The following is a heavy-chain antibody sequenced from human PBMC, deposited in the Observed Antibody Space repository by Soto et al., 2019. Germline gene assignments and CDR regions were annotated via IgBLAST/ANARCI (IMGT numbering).Heavy chain of an antibody. CDR3: AGRTYG. D-gene: IGHD4-17*01. V-gene: IGHV3-53*04. CDR2: IYSGGTT. Sequence: EVQLVESGGGLVQPGGSLRLSCAASGFDVSSNYMSWVCQAPGKGLEWVSLIYSGGTTYYADSVKGRFTISRHSSKNTLYLQMNSLRVEDTAVYYCAGRTYGWGQGTMVTVSA. CDR1: GFDVSSNY. J-gene: IGHJ3*01.